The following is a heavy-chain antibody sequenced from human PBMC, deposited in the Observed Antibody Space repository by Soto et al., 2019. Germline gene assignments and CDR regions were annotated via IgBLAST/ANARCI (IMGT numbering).Heavy chain of an antibody. CDR3: ARAIVVTIGGMDV. V-gene: IGHV4-30-4*01. D-gene: IGHD5-12*01. CDR2: IYYNGNT. J-gene: IGHJ6*02. CDR1: GGSINSADYY. Sequence: SETLSLTCTVSGGSINSADYYWSWVRQPPGKGLEWIGYIYYNGNTYFNPSLKSRVTISKDASRNQFSLRLSSVTAADTAVYFCARAIVVTIGGMDVWGQGTTVTVSS.